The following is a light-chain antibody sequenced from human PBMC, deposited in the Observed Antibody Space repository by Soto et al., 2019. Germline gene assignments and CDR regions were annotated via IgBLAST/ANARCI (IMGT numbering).Light chain of an antibody. Sequence: EIVLTQSPGTLSLSPGERATLSCRASQSVSSSYLAWYQHKPGQAPRLLIYDASNRATGIPARFSGSGSGTDFTLIISSLEPEDFAVYYCQQHSHLITFGQGTRLEIK. CDR2: DAS. CDR3: QQHSHLIT. V-gene: IGKV3-11*01. CDR1: QSVSSSY. J-gene: IGKJ5*01.